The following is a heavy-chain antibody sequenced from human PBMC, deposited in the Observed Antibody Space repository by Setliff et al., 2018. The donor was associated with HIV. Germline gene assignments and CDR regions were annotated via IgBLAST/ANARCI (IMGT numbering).Heavy chain of an antibody. CDR2: IYHSGSS. J-gene: IGHJ3*01. Sequence: SETLSLTCVVSGDSIRNGGYSWTWIRQPPGKGLGWIGFIYHSGSSFYNPSLKSRVTISRDRYANQFSLILTSVTAADTGVYYCARVVDITYISGFGAFDVWGQGKVVTV. CDR3: ARVVDITYISGFGAFDV. D-gene: IGHD3-9*01. V-gene: IGHV4-30-2*01. CDR1: GDSIRNGGYS.